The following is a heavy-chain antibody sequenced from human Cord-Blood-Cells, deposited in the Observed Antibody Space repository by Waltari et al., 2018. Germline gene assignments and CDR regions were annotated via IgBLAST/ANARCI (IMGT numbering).Heavy chain of an antibody. CDR2: IIPIFGTA. J-gene: IGHJ1*01. V-gene: IGHV1-69*01. CDR3: AIRFLSSSYFQH. CDR1: GGTFSSYA. Sequence: QVQLVQSGAEVKKPGSSAKVSCKASGGTFSSYAISWVRQAPGQGPEWMGWIIPIFGTANYAQKFQGRVTITADESTSTAYMELSSLRSEDTAVYYCAIRFLSSSYFQHWGQGTLVTVSS. D-gene: IGHD6-6*01.